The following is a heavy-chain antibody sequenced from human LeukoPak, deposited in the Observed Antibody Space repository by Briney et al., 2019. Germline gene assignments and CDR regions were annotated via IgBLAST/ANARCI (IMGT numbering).Heavy chain of an antibody. CDR2: INTDGTTT. V-gene: IGHV3-74*01. J-gene: IGHJ4*02. Sequence: GGSLRLSCAASGFTLSNYWMHWVRQAPGKGLVWVSHINTDGTTTDYADSVKGRFTISRDTAKNTLYLQMNSLRAEDTAVYYCARFGWVPPAHFDYWGQGTLVTVSS. D-gene: IGHD3-10*01. CDR3: ARFGWVPPAHFDY. CDR1: GFTLSNYW.